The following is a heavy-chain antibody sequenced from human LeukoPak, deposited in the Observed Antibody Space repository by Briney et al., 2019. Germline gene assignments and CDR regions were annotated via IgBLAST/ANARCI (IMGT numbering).Heavy chain of an antibody. V-gene: IGHV3-21*01. D-gene: IGHD3-3*01. CDR2: VSSSSSYI. CDR3: ARVGGDY. J-gene: IGHJ4*02. CDR1: GFTFSSSS. Sequence: GGSLRLSCAASGFTFSSSSMYWVRQGPGEGRGWVSSVSSSSSYIYYADSVKGRSTISRDNAKKSLYLQMNRLRAEDTAVDYCARVGGDYWGQGTLVTVSS.